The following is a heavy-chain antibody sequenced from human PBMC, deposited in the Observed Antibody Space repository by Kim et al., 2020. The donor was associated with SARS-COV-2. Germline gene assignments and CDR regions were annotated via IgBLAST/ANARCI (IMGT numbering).Heavy chain of an antibody. CDR3: ARGVADHKVDCFDP. J-gene: IGHJ5*02. D-gene: IGHD2-15*01. V-gene: IGHV3-23*01. CDR2: ISGRADGT. CDR1: GFAFSSYA. Sequence: GGSLRLSCAASGFAFSSYAMTWVRQAPGKGLEWVSSISGRADGTYYADSVKGRFSISRDNSKNMLYLQMLSLRAEDTAVYYCARGVADHKVDCFDPWGQGTRVTVSS.